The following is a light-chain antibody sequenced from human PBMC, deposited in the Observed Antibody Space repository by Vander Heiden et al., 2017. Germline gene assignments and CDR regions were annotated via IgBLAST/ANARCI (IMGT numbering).Light chain of an antibody. V-gene: IGKV1-39*01. CDR3: QQTHGSPFT. J-gene: IGKJ3*01. CDR2: GSS. Sequence: DIQMTQSPSSLSASVGDRVTITCRTSQNINNYLNWYQYKPGRAPKLLLYGSSTLQSGVPSRFSGSGSGTAFALTISSLQPEDFGTFYCQQTHGSPFTFGPGTTVDL. CDR1: QNINNY.